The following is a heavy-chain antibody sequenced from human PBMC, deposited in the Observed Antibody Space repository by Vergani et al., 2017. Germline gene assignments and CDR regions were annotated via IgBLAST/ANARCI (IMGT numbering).Heavy chain of an antibody. CDR3: ARDNLYCSGGSCSNWFDP. J-gene: IGHJ5*02. CDR2: IYHSGST. D-gene: IGHD2-15*01. CDR1: GGSISSGGYS. V-gene: IGHV4-30-2*01. Sequence: QVQLQESGPGLVKPSQTLSLTCAVSGGSISSGGYSWSWIRQPPGKGLEWIGYIYHSGSTYYNPSLKSRVTISVDRSKNQFSLKLSSVTAADTAVYYCARDNLYCSGGSCSNWFDPWGQGTLVTVSS.